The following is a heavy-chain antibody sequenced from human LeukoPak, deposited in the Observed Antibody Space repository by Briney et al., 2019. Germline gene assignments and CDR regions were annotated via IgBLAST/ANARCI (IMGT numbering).Heavy chain of an antibody. CDR2: IYYSRST. CDR3: ARRKGFGEGYFDS. CDR1: GGSISNTLYY. V-gene: IGHV4-39*01. D-gene: IGHD3-10*01. Sequence: PSETLSLTCTVSGGSISNTLYYWAWIRQPPGKGLESIGSIYYSRSTYYSPSLKSRVTISVDTSKNQFSLKLTSVTAADTAVYYRARRKGFGEGYFDSWGQGTLVTVSS. J-gene: IGHJ4*02.